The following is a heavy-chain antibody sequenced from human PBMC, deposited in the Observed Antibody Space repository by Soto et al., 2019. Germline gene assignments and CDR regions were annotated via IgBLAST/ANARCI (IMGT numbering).Heavy chain of an antibody. Sequence: QVQLVQSGAEVKKPGASVKVSCKTSGYTFTGYYIHWIRQAPGQGLEWMGWINPNSGDTNYSQDFQGRVTMTSDTSFTTAYVELTRLRPDDTAVYYCARREQWLENFDYWGQGTLVTASS. CDR1: GYTFTGYY. V-gene: IGHV1-2*02. D-gene: IGHD6-19*01. CDR3: ARREQWLENFDY. J-gene: IGHJ4*02. CDR2: INPNSGDT.